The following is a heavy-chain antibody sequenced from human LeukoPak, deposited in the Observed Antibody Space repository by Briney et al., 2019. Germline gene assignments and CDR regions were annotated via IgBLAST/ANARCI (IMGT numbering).Heavy chain of an antibody. Sequence: ASVKVSCKASGYTFTGYYMHWVRQAPGQGLEWMGRINPNSGGTNYAQKFQGRVTMTRDTSISTAYMELSRLRSDGTAVYYCARDYCSSTSCYLGWFDPWGQGTLVTVSS. V-gene: IGHV1-2*06. D-gene: IGHD2-2*01. CDR2: INPNSGGT. J-gene: IGHJ5*02. CDR1: GYTFTGYY. CDR3: ARDYCSSTSCYLGWFDP.